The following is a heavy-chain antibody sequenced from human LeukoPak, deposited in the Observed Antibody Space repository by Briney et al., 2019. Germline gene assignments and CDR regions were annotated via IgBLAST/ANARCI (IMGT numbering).Heavy chain of an antibody. CDR1: GYNFNSYG. Sequence: ASVKVSCKASGYNFNSYGMNWVRQAPGQGLEWMGWISAYNGNTNYAQKLQGRVTMTTDTSTSTAYMELRSLRSDDTAVYYCARGYYYDEGIDPWGQGTLVTVSS. CDR3: ARGYYYDEGIDP. V-gene: IGHV1-18*01. D-gene: IGHD3-22*01. CDR2: ISAYNGNT. J-gene: IGHJ5*02.